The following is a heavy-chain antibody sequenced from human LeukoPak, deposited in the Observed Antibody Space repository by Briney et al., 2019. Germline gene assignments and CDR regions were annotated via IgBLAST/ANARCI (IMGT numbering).Heavy chain of an antibody. CDR3: AFYYYYGMDV. CDR1: GFTFSSYG. CDR2: ISGSSSYT. V-gene: IGHV3-21*01. Sequence: GGTLRLSCAASGFTFSSYGMSWVRQAPGKGLEWVSSISGSSSYTYYADSVKGRFTISRDNAKKSLYLQMSSLRAEDTAVYYCAFYYYYGMDVWGQGTTVTVSS. J-gene: IGHJ6*02.